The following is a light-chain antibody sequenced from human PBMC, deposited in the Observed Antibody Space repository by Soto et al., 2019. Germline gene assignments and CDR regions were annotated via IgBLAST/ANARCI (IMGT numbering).Light chain of an antibody. J-gene: IGLJ1*01. Sequence: QSALTQAASVSGSPGQSITISCTGTSSDVGGYKFVSWYQHHPGKAPKLMISEVSNRPSGVSNRFSGSKSGNTASLTISGLQVEDEADYYCASYSSSSTLYVFGTGTKGTV. V-gene: IGLV2-14*01. CDR3: ASYSSSSTLYV. CDR1: SSDVGGYKF. CDR2: EVS.